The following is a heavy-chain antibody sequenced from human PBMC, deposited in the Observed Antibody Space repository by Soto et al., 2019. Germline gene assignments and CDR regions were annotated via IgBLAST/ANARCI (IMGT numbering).Heavy chain of an antibody. D-gene: IGHD3-10*01. CDR1: GYTFTNYY. CDR3: ARDFSGHMDY. V-gene: IGHV1-46*01. J-gene: IGHJ4*02. CDR2: IYPSGGST. Sequence: ASVKVSCKASGYTFTNYYMHWVRQAPGQGLEWMGIIYPSGGSTRNAQKFQGRVTMTRDTSTSTVYMELSSLRSEDTAVYYCARDFSGHMDYWGRGTLVTVSS.